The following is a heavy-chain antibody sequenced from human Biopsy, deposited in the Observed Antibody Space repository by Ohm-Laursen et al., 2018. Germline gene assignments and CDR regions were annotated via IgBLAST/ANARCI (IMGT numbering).Heavy chain of an antibody. J-gene: IGHJ4*02. CDR2: IWYDGSDQ. Sequence: SLRLSCSASGFIFTSYGMHWVRQAPGKGLEWVALIWYDGSDQYYADSVKGRFTISRDNSKNTVYLQMNSLRAEDTAVYYCARDRREHYQFDSWGQGTRVTVSS. CDR1: GFIFTSYG. D-gene: IGHD1-26*01. V-gene: IGHV3-33*01. CDR3: ARDRREHYQFDS.